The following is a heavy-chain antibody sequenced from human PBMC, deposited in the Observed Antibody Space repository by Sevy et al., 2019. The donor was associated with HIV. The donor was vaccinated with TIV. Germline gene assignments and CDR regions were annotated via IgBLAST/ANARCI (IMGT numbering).Heavy chain of an antibody. Sequence: SGPTLVNPTQTLTLTCTFSGFSLSTSGVGVGWIRQPPGKALEWLALIYWDDDKRYSPYLRRGLTITKDTSKNQVVLTMTNMDPVDTATYFCAHRRDYSDSSLLNFDFWGQGTLVTVSS. D-gene: IGHD1-26*01. V-gene: IGHV2-5*02. CDR3: AHRRDYSDSSLLNFDF. CDR1: GFSLSTSGVG. CDR2: IYWDDDK. J-gene: IGHJ4*02.